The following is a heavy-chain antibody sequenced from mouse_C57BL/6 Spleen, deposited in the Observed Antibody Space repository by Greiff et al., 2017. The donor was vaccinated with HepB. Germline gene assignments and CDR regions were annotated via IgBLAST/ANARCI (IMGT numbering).Heavy chain of an antibody. CDR1: GYAFTNYL. CDR3: ARSLNWAFDY. Sequence: LEESGAELVRPGTSVKVSCKASGYAFTNYLIEWVKQRPGQGLEWIGVINPGSGGTNYNEKFKGKATLTADKSSSTAYMQLSSLTSEDSAVYFCARSLNWAFDYWGQGTTLTVSS. J-gene: IGHJ2*01. CDR2: INPGSGGT. D-gene: IGHD4-1*02. V-gene: IGHV1-54*01.